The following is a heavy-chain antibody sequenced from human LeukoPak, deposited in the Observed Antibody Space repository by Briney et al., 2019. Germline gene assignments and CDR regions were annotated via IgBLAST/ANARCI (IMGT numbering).Heavy chain of an antibody. D-gene: IGHD4-23*01. CDR3: ARVRWASYYFEY. CDR1: GFTVSNNY. CDR2: ISSGSSSI. V-gene: IGHV3-48*02. Sequence: GGSLRLSCAASGFTVSNNYMSWVRQAPGKGLEWVSYISSGSSSISYADSVKGRFTISRDNAKNSLYLQMNSLRDEDTAVYYCARVRWASYYFEYWGQGTLVTVSS. J-gene: IGHJ4*02.